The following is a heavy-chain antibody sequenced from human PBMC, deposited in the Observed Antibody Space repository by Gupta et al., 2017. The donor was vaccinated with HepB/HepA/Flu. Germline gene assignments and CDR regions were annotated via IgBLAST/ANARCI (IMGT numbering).Heavy chain of an antibody. CDR1: GGTFISYA. D-gene: IGHD3-3*01. CDR3: ASWSQRRDCWSGYADYYYYYMDV. Sequence: QVQLVQSGAEVKKPGSSVKVSCKASGGTFISYAIRWVRQAPGQGLEWMGGIIPIFGTANYAQKFQGRVTITADKSTSTAYMELSSLRSEDTAVYYCASWSQRRDCWSGYADYYYYYMDVWGKGTTVTVAS. V-gene: IGHV1-69*06. J-gene: IGHJ6*03. CDR2: IIPIFGTA.